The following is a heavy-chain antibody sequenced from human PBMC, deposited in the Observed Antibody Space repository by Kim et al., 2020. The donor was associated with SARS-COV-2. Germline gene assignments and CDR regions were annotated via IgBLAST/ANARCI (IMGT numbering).Heavy chain of an antibody. Sequence: YYVDSVRGRFTISRDNAKNSLFLQMNSLRAEDTAVFYCARDLTANWYFDLWGRGTLVTVSS. CDR3: ARDLTANWYFDL. J-gene: IGHJ2*01. V-gene: IGHV3-7*01.